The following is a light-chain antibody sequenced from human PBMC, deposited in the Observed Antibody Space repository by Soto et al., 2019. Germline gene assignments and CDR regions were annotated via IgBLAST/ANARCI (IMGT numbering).Light chain of an antibody. CDR3: QQYGSSPIT. J-gene: IGKJ5*01. CDR2: GAS. CDR1: QSVSNNY. Sequence: EIVLTQSPGTLSLSPGERATLSCRASQSVSNNYLAWYQQKPGQAPRLLIHGASSRATGIPDRISGSGSGTDLTITISRLEPEDFEVYYCQQYGSSPITFGQGTRLEIK. V-gene: IGKV3-20*01.